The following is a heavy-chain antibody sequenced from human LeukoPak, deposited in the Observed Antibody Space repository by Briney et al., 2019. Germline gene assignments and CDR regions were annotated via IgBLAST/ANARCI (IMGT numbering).Heavy chain of an antibody. CDR3: ASGYDNTGYYDVPDY. CDR2: IYYSGST. J-gene: IGHJ4*02. D-gene: IGHD3-22*01. V-gene: IGHV4-39*01. CDR1: GGSISSSSYY. Sequence: SETLSLTCTVSGGSISSSSYYWGWIRQPPGKGLEWIGNIYYSGSTYYNPSLKSRVTISVDTSKNQFSLKLSSVTAADTAVYYCASGYDNTGYYDVPDYWRQGTLVTVSS.